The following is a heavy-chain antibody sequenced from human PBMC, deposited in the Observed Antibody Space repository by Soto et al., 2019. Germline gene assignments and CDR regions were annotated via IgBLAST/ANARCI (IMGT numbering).Heavy chain of an antibody. J-gene: IGHJ4*02. CDR2: INHSGST. V-gene: IGHV4-34*01. CDR3: AERRGYSGYDFDY. Sequence: SETLSLTCAVYGGSFSGYYWSWIRQPPGKGLEWIGEINHSGSTNYNPSLKSRVTISVDTSKNQFSLKLSSVTAADTAVYYCAERRGYSGYDFDYCGQGTLVTVSS. CDR1: GGSFSGYY. D-gene: IGHD5-12*01.